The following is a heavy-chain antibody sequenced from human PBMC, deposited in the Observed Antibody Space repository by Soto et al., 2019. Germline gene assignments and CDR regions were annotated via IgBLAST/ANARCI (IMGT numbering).Heavy chain of an antibody. Sequence: QVQLVQSGAEVKKPGASVKVSCKASGYTFTSYGISWVRQAPGQGLEWMGWISAYNGNTKSAQKLQGRVTMTTDTSTSTAXXXLRSLRSDDTAVYYCARDLAVGLVDYWGQGTLVTVSS. CDR2: ISAYNGNT. J-gene: IGHJ4*02. V-gene: IGHV1-18*01. CDR3: ARDLAVGLVDY. CDR1: GYTFTSYG. D-gene: IGHD6-19*01.